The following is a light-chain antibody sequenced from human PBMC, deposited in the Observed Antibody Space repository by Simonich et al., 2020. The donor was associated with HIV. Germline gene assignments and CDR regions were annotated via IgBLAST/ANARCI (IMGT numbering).Light chain of an antibody. CDR1: QSVLYSSNNKNY. Sequence: DIVMTQSPDSLAVSLGERATINCKSSQSVLYSSNNKNYLVWYQQKPGQPPKLLIYWASTRESGVPDRFSGSGSGTDFTLTISSLQAEDVAVYYCQQYHSIPPTFGQGTKVEI. J-gene: IGKJ1*01. V-gene: IGKV4-1*01. CDR2: WAS. CDR3: QQYHSIPPT.